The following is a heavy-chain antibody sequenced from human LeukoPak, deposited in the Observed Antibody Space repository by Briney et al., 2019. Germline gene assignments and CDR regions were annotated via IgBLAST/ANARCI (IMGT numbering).Heavy chain of an antibody. Sequence: SETLSLTCTVSGGSMSSHYWSWVRQPPGKGLEWIAYIFYNGSTNYNPSLKSRVTISVDTSKNQFFLKLNSVTAADTAVYYCARGPEKWHWAYYHYMDVWGKGATVTVSS. CDR1: GGSMSSHY. D-gene: IGHD5-12*01. V-gene: IGHV4-59*11. CDR3: ARGPEKWHWAYYHYMDV. CDR2: IFYNGST. J-gene: IGHJ6*03.